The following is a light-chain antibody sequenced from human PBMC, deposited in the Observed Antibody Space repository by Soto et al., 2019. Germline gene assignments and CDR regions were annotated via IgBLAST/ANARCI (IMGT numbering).Light chain of an antibody. CDR1: TGGVTSHHY. Sequence: QAVVTQEPSLTVSPGGTVTITCGSSTGGVTSHHYAYWFQQKPGQAPRTLIYDTSNKHSWTPARFSGSLLGGKAALTLSGAQPEDEADYYCLLTYDGPRVFGGGTKLTVL. CDR3: LLTYDGPRV. CDR2: DTS. V-gene: IGLV7-46*01. J-gene: IGLJ2*01.